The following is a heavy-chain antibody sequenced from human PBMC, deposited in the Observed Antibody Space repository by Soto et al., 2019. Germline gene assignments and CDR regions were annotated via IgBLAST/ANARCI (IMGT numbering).Heavy chain of an antibody. J-gene: IGHJ6*02. D-gene: IGHD6-13*01. CDR2: HRNKANSYTT. CDR1: GFAFSDHY. CDR3: ARGSGSFQDPYFYYFMDV. Sequence: GGPLRLSCVASGFAFSDHYMDWVRQAPGKGLEWVGRHRNKANSYTTEYAASVKGRFAISRDDSENPLYLQMNSLQTEDTAVYYCARGSGSFQDPYFYYFMDVWGQGTTVTVSS. V-gene: IGHV3-72*01.